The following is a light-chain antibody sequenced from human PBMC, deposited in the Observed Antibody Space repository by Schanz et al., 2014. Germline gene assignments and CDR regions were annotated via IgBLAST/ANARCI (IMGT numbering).Light chain of an antibody. Sequence: QSALTQPASVSGSPGQSITISCTGTSSDVGSYNLVSWYQQHPGKAPKLMIYEVNKRPSGVPDRFSGSKSGDTASLTVSGLQAEDDADYYCSSYAGSRNLVFGGGTKLTVL. J-gene: IGLJ2*01. CDR1: SSDVGSYNL. CDR2: EVN. CDR3: SSYAGSRNLV. V-gene: IGLV2-23*02.